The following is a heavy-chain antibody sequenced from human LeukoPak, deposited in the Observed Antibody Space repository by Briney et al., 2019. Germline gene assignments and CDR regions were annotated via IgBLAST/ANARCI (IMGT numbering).Heavy chain of an antibody. CDR1: GFTFSSYW. D-gene: IGHD3-3*01. CDR2: IKQDGSEK. CDR3: ARAYYDFWSGYYYYYYYGMDV. Sequence: GGSLRLSCAASGFTFSSYWMSWVRQAPGKGLEWVASIKQDGSEKYVDSVKGRFTISRDNAKNSLYLQMNSLRVEDTAVYYCARAYYDFWSGYYYYYYYGMDVWGQGTTVTVSS. V-gene: IGHV3-7*04. J-gene: IGHJ6*02.